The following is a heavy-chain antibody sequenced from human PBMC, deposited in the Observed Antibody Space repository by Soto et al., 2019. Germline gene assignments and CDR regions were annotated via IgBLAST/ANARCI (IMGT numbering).Heavy chain of an antibody. D-gene: IGHD5-18*01. CDR3: ATESVDTAMEHRICMVV. CDR2: ISSSSSTI. Sequence: GVLRLSCAASVFTFSSYSMNWVRQAPGKGLEWVSYISSSSSTIYYADSVKGRFTISRDNAKNSLYLQMNSLRDEDTAVYYCATESVDTAMEHRICMVVWGQGTTVTGSS. CDR1: VFTFSSYS. V-gene: IGHV3-48*02. J-gene: IGHJ6*02.